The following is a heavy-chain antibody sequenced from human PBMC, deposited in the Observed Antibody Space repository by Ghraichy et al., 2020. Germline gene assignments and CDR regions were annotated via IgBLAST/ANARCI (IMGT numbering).Heavy chain of an antibody. D-gene: IGHD2-15*01. CDR3: ARERGGYCSGGSCYAYYGMDV. Sequence: ASVKVSCKASGYTFTGYYMHWVRQAPGQGLEWMGWINPNSGGTNYAQKFQGRVTMTRDTSISTAYMELSRLRSDDTAVYYCARERGGYCSGGSCYAYYGMDVWGQGTTVTVSS. CDR1: GYTFTGYY. V-gene: IGHV1-2*02. CDR2: INPNSGGT. J-gene: IGHJ6*02.